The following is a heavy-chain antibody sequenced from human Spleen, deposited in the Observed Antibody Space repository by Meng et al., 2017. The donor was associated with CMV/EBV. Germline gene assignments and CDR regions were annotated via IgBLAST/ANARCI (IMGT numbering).Heavy chain of an antibody. CDR2: IYSGGSST. J-gene: IGHJ6*02. V-gene: IGHV3-23*03. Sequence: GESLKISCAASGFTFSSYAMSWVRQAPGKGLEWVSVIYSGGSSTYYADSVKGRFTISRDNAKNTLYLQMNSLRGKDTAVYYCARGISKYFYGMDVWGQGTTVTVSS. CDR1: GFTFSSYA. CDR3: ARGISKYFYGMDV.